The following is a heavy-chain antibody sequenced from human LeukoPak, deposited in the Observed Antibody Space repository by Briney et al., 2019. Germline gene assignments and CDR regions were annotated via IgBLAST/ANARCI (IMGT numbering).Heavy chain of an antibody. V-gene: IGHV3-23*01. CDR1: GFTFSSYP. J-gene: IGHJ4*02. CDR2: ISGSGGST. CDR3: AKDRGPGYSGRSYFDY. D-gene: IGHD5-12*01. Sequence: GGSLRLSCSASGFTFSSYPMIWLGQAPGEGLEGFSAISGSGGSTYYADSVKGRFTISRDNSKNTLYLQMNSLRAEDTAVYYCAKDRGPGYSGRSYFDYWGQGTLVTVSS.